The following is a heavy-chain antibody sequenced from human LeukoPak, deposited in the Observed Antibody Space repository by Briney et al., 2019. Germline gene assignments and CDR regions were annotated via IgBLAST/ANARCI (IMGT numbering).Heavy chain of an antibody. CDR1: GFTFSSYW. CDR2: IKQDGSEK. D-gene: IGHD3-10*01. Sequence: GGSLRLSCAASGFTFSSYWMSWVRQAPGKGLEWVANIKQDGSEKYYVDSVKGRLTISRDNAKNSLYLQMNSLRAEDTAVYYCAKEPITMVRGVFDYWGQGTLVTVSS. V-gene: IGHV3-7*03. J-gene: IGHJ4*02. CDR3: AKEPITMVRGVFDY.